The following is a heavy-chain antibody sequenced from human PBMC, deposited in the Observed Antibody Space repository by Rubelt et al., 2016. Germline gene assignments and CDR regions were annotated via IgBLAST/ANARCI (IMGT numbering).Heavy chain of an antibody. V-gene: IGHV1-3*01. CDR2: INAGNGNT. CDR1: GYTFTSYA. Sequence: QVQLVQSGAEVKKPGASVKVSCKASGYTFTSYALHSVRQAPGQRLEWMGWINAGNGNTKYSQKFQGRFTSTRDTYASTAYMELSSLRSEDTAVYDCARAQRIRLLMVYAPTFDYWGQGTLVTVSS. CDR3: ARAQRIRLLMVYAPTFDY. J-gene: IGHJ4*02. D-gene: IGHD2-8*01.